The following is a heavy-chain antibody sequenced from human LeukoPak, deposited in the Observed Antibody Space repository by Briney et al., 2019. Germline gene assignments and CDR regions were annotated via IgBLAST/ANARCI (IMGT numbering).Heavy chain of an antibody. D-gene: IGHD1-26*01. V-gene: IGHV4-59*01. CDR1: GGSISSYY. J-gene: IGHJ6*02. Sequence: SETLSLTCTVSGGSISSYYWSWIRQPPGKGLEWIGYIYYSGSTNYNPSLKSRVTISVDTSKNQFSLKLSSVTAADTAVYYCARGFFLAASYYGMDVWGQGTPVTVSS. CDR2: IYYSGST. CDR3: ARGFFLAASYYGMDV.